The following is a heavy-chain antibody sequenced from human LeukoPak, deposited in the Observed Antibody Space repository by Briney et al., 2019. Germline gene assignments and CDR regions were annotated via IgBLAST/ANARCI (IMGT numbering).Heavy chain of an antibody. CDR1: GGSISSSSFY. CDR2: ISYSGST. J-gene: IGHJ4*02. Sequence: SETLSLTCNVSGGSISSSSFYWGRIRQPPGQELEWIRSISYSGSTYYNPSLKSRVTISVDTSNNQFSLRLSSVTAADTAVYYCARDLLNEGNHLDYWGQGTLVTVSS. D-gene: IGHD4-23*01. CDR3: ARDLLNEGNHLDY. V-gene: IGHV4-39*02.